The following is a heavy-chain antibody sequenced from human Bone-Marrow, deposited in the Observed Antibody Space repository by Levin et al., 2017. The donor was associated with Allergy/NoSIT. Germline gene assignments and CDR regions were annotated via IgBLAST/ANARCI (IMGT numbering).Heavy chain of an antibody. CDR1: GFTFSSYW. V-gene: IGHV3-74*01. CDR2: IYSDGRST. D-gene: IGHD6-25*01. J-gene: IGHJ6*03. Sequence: PAGGSLRLSCAASGFTFSSYWMHWVRQAPGKGLVWVSRIYSDGRSTIYADSVKGRFTISRDNAKNTLYLQMNSLRAEDTAVYYCARGGYSHYGVEGYYMDVWGKGTTVTVSS. CDR3: ARGGYSHYGVEGYYMDV.